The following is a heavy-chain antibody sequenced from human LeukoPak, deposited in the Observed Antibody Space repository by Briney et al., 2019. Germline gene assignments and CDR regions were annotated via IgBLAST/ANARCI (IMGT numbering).Heavy chain of an antibody. CDR2: IYYSGST. J-gene: IGHJ4*02. D-gene: IGHD1-26*01. Sequence: RAPETLSLTCTVSGGSISSYYWSWIRQPPGKGLEWIGYIYYSGSTSYNPSLKSRVTISVDTSKNQFSLKLSSVTAADTAVYYCARGYSGSYGRFDYWGQGTLVTVSS. CDR1: GGSISSYY. V-gene: IGHV4-59*01. CDR3: ARGYSGSYGRFDY.